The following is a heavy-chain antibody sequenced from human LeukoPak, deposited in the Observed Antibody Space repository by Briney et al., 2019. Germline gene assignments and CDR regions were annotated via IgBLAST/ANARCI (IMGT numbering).Heavy chain of an antibody. J-gene: IGHJ6*03. CDR2: IYYSGST. V-gene: IGHV4-61*01. CDR1: GGSISSSSYY. Sequence: SETLSLTCTVSGGSISSSSYYWSWIRQPPGKGLEWIGYIYYSGSTNYNPSLKSRVTISVDTSKNQFSLKLSSVTAADTAVYYCARDQRQQLVRNYYYYYMDVWGKGTTVTVSS. CDR3: ARDQRQQLVRNYYYYYMDV. D-gene: IGHD6-13*01.